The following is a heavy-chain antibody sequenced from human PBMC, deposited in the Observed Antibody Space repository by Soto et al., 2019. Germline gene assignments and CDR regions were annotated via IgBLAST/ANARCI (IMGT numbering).Heavy chain of an antibody. D-gene: IGHD2-2*03. CDR1: GFTFSSDG. V-gene: IGHV3-30*18. CDR3: AKDGYCFIWYVKDPYGLDV. J-gene: IGHJ6*02. Sequence: GGSLRLSCAASGFTFSSDGMHWVRQAPGKGLEWVAVISYNGSNKYYADSVKGRFTISRDNSKNTLYLQMNSLRAEDTAVYYCAKDGYCFIWYVKDPYGLDVSGQGTMLTVFS. CDR2: ISYNGSNK.